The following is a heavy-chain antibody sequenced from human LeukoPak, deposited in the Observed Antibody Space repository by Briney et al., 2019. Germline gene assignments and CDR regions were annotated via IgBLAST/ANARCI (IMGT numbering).Heavy chain of an antibody. V-gene: IGHV3-48*01. Sequence: GGSLRLSCAASGITGYSMHWVRQTPGKGLEWVSSISGSGDSTFYADSVKGRFTISRDNAKNSLYLQMNSLRAEDTAVYYCILRFDPWGQGTLVTVSS. CDR1: GITGYS. CDR3: ILRFDP. D-gene: IGHD2/OR15-2a*01. J-gene: IGHJ5*02. CDR2: ISGSGDST.